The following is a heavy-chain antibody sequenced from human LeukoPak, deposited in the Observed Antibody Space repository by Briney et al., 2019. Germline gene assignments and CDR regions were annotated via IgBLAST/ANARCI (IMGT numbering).Heavy chain of an antibody. Sequence: GGSLRLSCAASGFTFSSYSMNWVRQAPGKGLVWVSRINSDGSSTSYADSVKGRFTISRDNAKNTLYLQMNSLRAEDTAVYYCAREAVGNYDFWSGYYTGYYYGMDVWGQGTTVTVSS. CDR2: INSDGSST. J-gene: IGHJ6*02. CDR1: GFTFSSYS. D-gene: IGHD3-3*01. V-gene: IGHV3-74*01. CDR3: AREAVGNYDFWSGYYTGYYYGMDV.